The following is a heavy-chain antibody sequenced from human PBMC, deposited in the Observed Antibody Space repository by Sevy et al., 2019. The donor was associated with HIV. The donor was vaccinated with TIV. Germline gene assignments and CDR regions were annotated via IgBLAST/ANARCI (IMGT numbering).Heavy chain of an antibody. V-gene: IGHV3-23*01. CDR2: ISATGGST. CDR3: AKTLQKLPFHPHYFDY. D-gene: IGHD2-21*02. Sequence: GGSLRLSCAASGFTLTSYTMNWVRQAPGKGLEWVASISATGGSTYYADSAKGRFTSSRDVSKGTLYLQMNSLTAEDTAIFYCAKTLQKLPFHPHYFDYWGQGTLVTVSS. CDR1: GFTLTSYT. J-gene: IGHJ4*02.